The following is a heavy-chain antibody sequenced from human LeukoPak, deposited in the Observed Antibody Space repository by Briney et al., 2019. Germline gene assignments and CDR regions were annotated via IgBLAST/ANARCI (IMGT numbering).Heavy chain of an antibody. Sequence: GGSLRLSCAASGFTFSSYAMSWVRQAPGKGLEWVSAISGSGGSTYYADSVKGRFTISRDNAKNSLYLQMNSLRAEDTAVYHCAREGKRWLSYWGQGTLVTVSS. V-gene: IGHV3-23*01. D-gene: IGHD5-24*01. J-gene: IGHJ4*02. CDR3: AREGKRWLSY. CDR2: ISGSGGST. CDR1: GFTFSSYA.